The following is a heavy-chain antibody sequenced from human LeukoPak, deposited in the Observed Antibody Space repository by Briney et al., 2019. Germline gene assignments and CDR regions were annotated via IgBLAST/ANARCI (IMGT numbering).Heavy chain of an antibody. CDR3: AKYYYDSSGYYYAEYFQH. Sequence: GASVKVSCKASGGTFSSYAISWVRQAPGQGLEWMGRIIPILGIANYAQKFQGRVTITADKSTSTAYMELSSLRSEGTAVYYCAKYYYDSSGYYYAEYFQHWGQGTLVTVSS. CDR1: GGTFSSYA. J-gene: IGHJ1*01. V-gene: IGHV1-69*04. D-gene: IGHD3-22*01. CDR2: IIPILGIA.